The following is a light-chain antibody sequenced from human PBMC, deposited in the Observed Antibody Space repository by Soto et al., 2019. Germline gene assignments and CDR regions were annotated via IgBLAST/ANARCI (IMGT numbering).Light chain of an antibody. J-gene: IGKJ5*01. Sequence: DIQMTQSPSSLPASVGDRVTITSRASQSISSSLTWYHQRPGKAPNLMIYAASSLQSGVPSRFSRSGSATEFILTISSIQPEDYATYYCQQSYSTHVITFGQGTRLEIK. CDR2: AAS. CDR3: QQSYSTHVIT. V-gene: IGKV1-39*01. CDR1: QSISSS.